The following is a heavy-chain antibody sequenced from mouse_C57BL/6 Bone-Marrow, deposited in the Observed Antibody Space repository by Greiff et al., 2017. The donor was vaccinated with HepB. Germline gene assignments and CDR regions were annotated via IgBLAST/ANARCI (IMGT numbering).Heavy chain of an antibody. J-gene: IGHJ3*01. CDR3: ARVYGSSRAWFAY. D-gene: IGHD1-1*01. V-gene: IGHV3-6*01. CDR2: ISYDGSN. Sequence: ESGPGLVKPSQSLSLTCSVTGYSITSGYYWNWIRQFPGNKLEWMGYISYDGSNNYNPSLKNRISITRDTSKNQFFLKLNSVTTEDTATYYCARVYGSSRAWFAYWGQGTLVTVSA. CDR1: GYSITSGYY.